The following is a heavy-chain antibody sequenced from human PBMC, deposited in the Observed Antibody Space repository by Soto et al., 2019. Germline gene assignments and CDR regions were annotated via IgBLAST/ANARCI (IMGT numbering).Heavy chain of an antibody. CDR3: ARDRVEGDYDSSGYSL. CDR2: ISSSSTYI. D-gene: IGHD3-22*01. CDR1: GFTFSTYT. J-gene: IGHJ4*02. V-gene: IGHV3-21*01. Sequence: ESGGGLVKPGGSLRLSCAASGFTFSTYTMNWVRQAPGTGLEWVSSISSSSTYIYYADSLKGRFTISRDNAKNSLYLQMNGLRAEDTAVYYCARDRVEGDYDSSGYSLWGQGTLVTVSS.